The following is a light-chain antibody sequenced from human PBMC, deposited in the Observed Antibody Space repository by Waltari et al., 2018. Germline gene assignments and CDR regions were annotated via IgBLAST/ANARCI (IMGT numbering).Light chain of an antibody. CDR1: QDISSY. CDR2: AAF. CDR3: QQFKTYPLT. J-gene: IGKJ5*01. V-gene: IGKV1-9*01. Sequence: IQLTQPPSSLSASVGDTVTITCRASQDISSYLAWYQQKPEKAPKILISAAFTLQSGVPPRFSGSGSGADFTLTISSLQPEDFATYYCQQFKTYPLTFGQGTRLEIK.